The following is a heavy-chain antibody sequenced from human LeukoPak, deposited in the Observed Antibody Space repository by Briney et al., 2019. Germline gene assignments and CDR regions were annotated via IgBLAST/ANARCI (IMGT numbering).Heavy chain of an antibody. D-gene: IGHD2-2*01. J-gene: IGHJ3*02. V-gene: IGHV3-48*01. CDR3: ARDQADCSSTSCPDDAFDI. CDR1: GFTFSSYS. Sequence: PGGSLRLSCAASGFTFSSYSMNWVRQAPGKGLEWVSYISSSSSTIYYADSVKGRFTISRDNAKNSLYLQMNSLRAEDTAVYYCARDQADCSSTSCPDDAFDIWGQGTMVTVSS. CDR2: ISSSSSTI.